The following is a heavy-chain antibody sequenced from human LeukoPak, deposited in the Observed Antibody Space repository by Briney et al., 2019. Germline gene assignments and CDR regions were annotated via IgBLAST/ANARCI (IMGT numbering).Heavy chain of an antibody. J-gene: IGHJ4*02. CDR2: IYYSGST. CDR3: ARLEIRTYDSSGPCR. Sequence: PSQTLSLTCTVSGGSISSGGYYWSWIRQHPGKGLEWIGYIYYSGSTYYNPSLKSRVTISVDTSKNQFSLKLSSVTAADTAVYYCARLEIRTYDSSGPCRWGQGTLVTVSS. D-gene: IGHD3-22*01. CDR1: GGSISSGGYY. V-gene: IGHV4-31*03.